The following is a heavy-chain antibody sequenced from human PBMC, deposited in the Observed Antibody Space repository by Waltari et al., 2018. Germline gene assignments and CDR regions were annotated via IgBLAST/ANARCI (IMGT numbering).Heavy chain of an antibody. J-gene: IGHJ4*02. CDR3: ARQLWSGYFDRCDY. V-gene: IGHV4-39*01. CDR2: IYYTGST. D-gene: IGHD3-3*01. Sequence: QVQLQESGPGLVKPSETLYLTCAVSGDSITTGRYSWAWIRQPPGKGLEWIGTIYYTGSTYYNPSLKSRVTISQHMSTNQFSLKLNSVSAADTAVYYCARQLWSGYFDRCDYWGQGTAVTVSS. CDR1: GDSITTGRYS.